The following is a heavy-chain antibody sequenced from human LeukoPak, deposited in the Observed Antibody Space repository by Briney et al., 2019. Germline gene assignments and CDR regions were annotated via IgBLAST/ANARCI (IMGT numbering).Heavy chain of an antibody. CDR3: ARAGPYSSSRVDY. V-gene: IGHV4-34*09. CDR2: IYYSGST. CDR1: GGSFSGYY. J-gene: IGHJ4*02. D-gene: IGHD6-6*01. Sequence: PSETLSLTCAVYGGSFSGYYWSWIRQPPGKGLEWIGYIYYSGSTYYNPSLKSRVTISVDTSKNQFSLKLSSVTAADTAVYYCARAGPYSSSRVDYWGQGTLVTVSS.